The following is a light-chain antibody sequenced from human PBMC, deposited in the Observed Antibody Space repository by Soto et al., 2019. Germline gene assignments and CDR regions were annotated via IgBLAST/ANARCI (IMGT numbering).Light chain of an antibody. Sequence: DIVLTQSPATLSLSPGEGATLSCRASQGISSYVAWYQQKPGQAPRLLIYDTSKRATGIPARFSGSGSGRDFTLTISSLEPEDFAVYYWQRRTNWPPMWTFGQGTKVEIK. CDR1: QGISSY. V-gene: IGKV3-11*02. CDR2: DTS. CDR3: QRRTNWPPMWT. J-gene: IGKJ1*01.